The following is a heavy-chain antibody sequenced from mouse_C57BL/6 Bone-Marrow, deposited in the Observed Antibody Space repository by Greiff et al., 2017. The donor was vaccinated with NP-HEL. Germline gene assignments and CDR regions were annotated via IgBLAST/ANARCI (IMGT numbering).Heavy chain of an antibody. CDR3: DYFDY. Sequence: EVQRVESGGGLVQPGESLKLSCESNEYELPSHDMSWVRKTPEKRLELVAAINSDGGSTYYPDTMERRLIISRDNTKKTLYLQMSSLRSEDTASLLRDYFDYWGQGTTLTVSS. CDR1: EYELPSHD. D-gene: IGHD1-1*01. V-gene: IGHV5-2*01. CDR2: INSDGGST. J-gene: IGHJ2*01.